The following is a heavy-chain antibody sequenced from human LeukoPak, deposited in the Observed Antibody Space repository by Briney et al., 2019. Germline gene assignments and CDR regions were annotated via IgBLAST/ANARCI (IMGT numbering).Heavy chain of an antibody. V-gene: IGHV3-64*01. CDR1: GFTFSSYA. D-gene: IGHD6-13*01. Sequence: GGSLRLSCAASGFTFSSYAMHWVRQAPGKGLEYVSAISSNGGSTYYANSVKGRFTISRDNSKNTLYLQMGSLRAEDMAVYYCARDRVPGIAAAGIYFDYWGQGTLVTVSS. CDR3: ARDRVPGIAAAGIYFDY. CDR2: ISSNGGST. J-gene: IGHJ4*02.